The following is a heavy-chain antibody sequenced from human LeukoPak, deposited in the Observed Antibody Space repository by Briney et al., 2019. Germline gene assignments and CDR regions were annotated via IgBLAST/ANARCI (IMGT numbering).Heavy chain of an antibody. CDR1: EFSLSDYD. CDR3: ARDQNGYNSRNRMTAFDI. CDR2: MSSDERNK. V-gene: IGHV3-30*04. D-gene: IGHD5-24*01. J-gene: IGHJ3*02. Sequence: GGSLRLSCVASEFSLSDYDMHWVRQAPGKGLEWVSMMSSDERNKRYADSVKGRFTISRDNSKNTLYLQMNSLRAEDTAVYYCARDQNGYNSRNRMTAFDIWGHGTMVTVSS.